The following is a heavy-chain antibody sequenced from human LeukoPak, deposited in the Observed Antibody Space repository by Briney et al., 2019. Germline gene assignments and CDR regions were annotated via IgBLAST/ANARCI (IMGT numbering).Heavy chain of an antibody. CDR2: IRSTANGYAT. J-gene: IGHJ4*02. D-gene: IGHD3-10*01. CDR3: TGNYYRSGSYADFDY. CDR1: GFTFSGSA. V-gene: IGHV3-73*01. Sequence: GGSLRLSCAASGFTFSGSALHWVRQASGKGLEWVGRIRSTANGYATAYAASVKGRFTISRDDSKNTAYLQIDSLKTEDTAVYSCTGNYYRSGSYADFDYWGQGTLVTVSS.